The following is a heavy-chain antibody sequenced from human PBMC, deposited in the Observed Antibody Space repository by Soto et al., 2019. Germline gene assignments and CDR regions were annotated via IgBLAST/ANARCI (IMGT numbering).Heavy chain of an antibody. J-gene: IGHJ4*02. D-gene: IGHD3-22*01. Sequence: SETLSLTCTVSGGSISSGDYYWNWIRQPAGKGLEWIGRIYDTGSTNYNPSLKSRIFMSVDTSKNQFSLELSSVTAADTAVYYCARASYDISGYTIDYWGPGTLVTVSS. CDR1: GGSISSGDYY. CDR2: IYDTGST. CDR3: ARASYDISGYTIDY. V-gene: IGHV4-61*02.